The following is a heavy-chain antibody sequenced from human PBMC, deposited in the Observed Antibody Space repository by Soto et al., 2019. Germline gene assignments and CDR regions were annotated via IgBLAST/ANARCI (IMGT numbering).Heavy chain of an antibody. Sequence: QLQLQESGPGLVKPSETLSLTCTVSGGSISSSSYYWGWIRQPPGKGLEWIGSIYYSGSTYYNPSLKSRVTISVDTSKHQFSLKLSSVTAADTAVYYCARQKQQLVWFDPWGQGTLVTVSS. D-gene: IGHD6-13*01. J-gene: IGHJ5*02. CDR3: ARQKQQLVWFDP. CDR1: GGSISSSSYY. CDR2: IYYSGST. V-gene: IGHV4-39*01.